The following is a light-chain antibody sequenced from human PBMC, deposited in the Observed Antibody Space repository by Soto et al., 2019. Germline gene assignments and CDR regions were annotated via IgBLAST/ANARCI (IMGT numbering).Light chain of an antibody. Sequence: DIQMTQFPSSLSASVGDRVTITCRASQDIDGYVAWYQQRPGRVPRRLIYHPSTSQPGVPSRFSGSGSGTDYTLPISSLQPEDAATYYCHNYYRAAFTFGPGTRVDMK. CDR1: QDIDGY. CDR2: HPS. V-gene: IGKV1-27*01. J-gene: IGKJ3*01. CDR3: HNYYRAAFT.